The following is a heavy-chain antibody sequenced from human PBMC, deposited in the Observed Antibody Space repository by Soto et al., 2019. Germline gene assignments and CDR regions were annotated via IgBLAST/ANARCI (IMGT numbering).Heavy chain of an antibody. CDR3: ARANMATINWWFDP. CDR2: INHSGST. J-gene: IGHJ5*02. V-gene: IGHV4-34*01. D-gene: IGHD5-12*01. CDR1: GGSFSGYY. Sequence: SETLSLTCAVYGGSFSGYYWSWIRQPPGKGLEWIGEINHSGSTNYNPSLKSRVTISVDTSKNQFSLKLSSVTAADTAVYYCARANMATINWWFDPWGQGTLVTVSS.